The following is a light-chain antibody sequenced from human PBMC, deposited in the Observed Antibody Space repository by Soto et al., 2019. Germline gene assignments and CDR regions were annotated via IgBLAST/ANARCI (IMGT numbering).Light chain of an antibody. J-gene: IGKJ5*01. CDR2: GAS. Sequence: EIVLTQSPGTLSLSPGERATLSCRASQSVSNNYLAWYQQKPGQAPRLLIYGASNRATGIPDRFSGSGSGTDFTLTISSLEPEDFAFYYCQQRNNWPPITFGQGTRLEIK. V-gene: IGKV3D-20*02. CDR1: QSVSNNY. CDR3: QQRNNWPPIT.